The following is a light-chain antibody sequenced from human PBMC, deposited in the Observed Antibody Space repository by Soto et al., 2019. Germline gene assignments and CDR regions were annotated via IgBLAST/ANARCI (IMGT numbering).Light chain of an antibody. V-gene: IGKV3-15*01. J-gene: IGKJ1*01. Sequence: EIVMTQSPASLSVSPGERATLSCRASQTVTRNLAWYQQKPGQAPRLLIYGASTRATGIPARFSGSGSGTEFTLNIISLQSEDSAVYYCRQYNNWPPATFGQGTKVEIK. CDR3: RQYNNWPPAT. CDR1: QTVTRN. CDR2: GAS.